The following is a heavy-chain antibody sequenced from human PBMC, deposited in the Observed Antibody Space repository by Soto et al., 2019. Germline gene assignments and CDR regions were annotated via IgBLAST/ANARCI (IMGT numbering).Heavy chain of an antibody. CDR2: IYYSGST. CDR3: ARRYGSCFDY. CDR1: GGSISSYY. Sequence: QVQLQESGPGLVKPSETLSLTCTVSGGSISSYYWSWIRQPPGMGLEWIGYIYYSGSTNYNPSPKSRVTISVDTSNNQCSLKLSSVTAADTAVYYCARRYGSCFDYWGQGTLVTVSS. V-gene: IGHV4-59*08. J-gene: IGHJ4*02. D-gene: IGHD5-18*01.